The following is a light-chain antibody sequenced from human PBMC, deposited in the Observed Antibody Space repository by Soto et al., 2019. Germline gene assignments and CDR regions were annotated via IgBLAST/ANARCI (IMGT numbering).Light chain of an antibody. V-gene: IGKV3-15*01. CDR3: QQYNNWPFT. Sequence: EIVMTQSPATLSVSPGERATLSCRASQSVSSNLAWYQQKTGQAPRLLIYGASTRATGIPARFSGSGSGTDFTLTISSLQSADFAVYYCQQYNNWPFTFGPGTKVDIK. CDR1: QSVSSN. CDR2: GAS. J-gene: IGKJ3*01.